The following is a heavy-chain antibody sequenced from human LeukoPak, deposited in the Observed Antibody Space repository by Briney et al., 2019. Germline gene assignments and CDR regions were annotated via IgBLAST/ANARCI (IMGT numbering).Heavy chain of an antibody. J-gene: IGHJ4*02. D-gene: IGHD3-22*01. CDR1: GGSISSGSYY. V-gene: IGHV4-61*02. CDR2: IYTSGST. Sequence: PSETLSLTCTVSGGSISSGSYYWSWIRQPAGKGLEWIGRIYTSGSTNYNPSLKSRVTISVDTSKNQFSLKLSSVTAADTAVYYCAREYSAEDYYDSSGYSLGYWGQGTLVTVSS. CDR3: AREYSAEDYYDSSGYSLGY.